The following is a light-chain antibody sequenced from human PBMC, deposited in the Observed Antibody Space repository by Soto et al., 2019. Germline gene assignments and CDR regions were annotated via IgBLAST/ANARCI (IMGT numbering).Light chain of an antibody. Sequence: QSVLTQPPSASGTPGQRVTISCSGSSSNIGSNYVYWYQQLQGTAPKLLIYRNNQRPSGVPERFSGSKSGTSASLAISGLRSEDEADYYCAAWDDGLSGYVFGTGTKVTVL. V-gene: IGLV1-47*01. J-gene: IGLJ1*01. CDR1: SSNIGSNY. CDR2: RNN. CDR3: AAWDDGLSGYV.